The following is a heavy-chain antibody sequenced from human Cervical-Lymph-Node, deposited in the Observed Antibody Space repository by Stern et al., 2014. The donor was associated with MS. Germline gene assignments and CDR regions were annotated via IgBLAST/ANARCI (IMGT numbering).Heavy chain of an antibody. CDR1: GFTFSDFA. CDR3: VKSYRSAWGD. Sequence: EVQLVESGGGLIQPGRSLRLSCAPSGFTFSDFAMNWVRQAPGKGLEWVSTISSAGDATYSADSVKGRFTISRDNSKSALFLQMNSLGADDTAVYYCVKSYRSAWGDWGHGTLVTVSS. J-gene: IGHJ4*01. D-gene: IGHD6-19*01. CDR2: ISSAGDAT. V-gene: IGHV3-23*04.